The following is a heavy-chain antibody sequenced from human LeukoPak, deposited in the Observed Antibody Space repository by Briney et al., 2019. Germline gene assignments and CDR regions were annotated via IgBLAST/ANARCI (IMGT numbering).Heavy chain of an antibody. CDR2: IWYDGRNK. V-gene: IGHV3-33*01. D-gene: IGHD1-1*01. Sequence: PGRSLRLSCAASGFTFSSYGMHWVRQAPGKGLEWVAVIWYDGRNKYYADSVKGRFTISRDNSKNTLYLQMNSLRAEDTAVYYCARDRLEGSRFYFDYWGQGTLVTVSS. CDR3: ARDRLEGSRFYFDY. J-gene: IGHJ4*02. CDR1: GFTFSSYG.